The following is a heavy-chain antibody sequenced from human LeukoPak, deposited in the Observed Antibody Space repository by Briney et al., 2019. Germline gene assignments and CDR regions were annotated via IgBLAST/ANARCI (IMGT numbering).Heavy chain of an antibody. CDR3: VRDRGWYHFDL. V-gene: IGHV3-7*01. CDR1: GFTFSSYW. CDR2: IKEDATES. D-gene: IGHD3-10*01. Sequence: GGSLRLSCAASGFTFSSYWMTWIRQAPGKGLEGVAHIKEDATESRSADSVKGRFTISRDNTKNSLFLQLNSLRAEDTAVYYCVRDRGWYHFDLWGQGTLVTVSS. J-gene: IGHJ4*02.